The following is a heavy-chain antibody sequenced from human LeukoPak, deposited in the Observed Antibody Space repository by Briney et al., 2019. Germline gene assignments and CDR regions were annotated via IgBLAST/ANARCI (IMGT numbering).Heavy chain of an antibody. CDR1: GFTFSNYW. Sequence: EGSLRLSCAVSGFTFSNYWMNWVRQAPGKGLEWVASIGQDGGEKSYVDSVKGRFTISRDNTKNSLYLQMSSLRAEDTAVYYCARDGTAAGLYFDLWGQGTLVTVSS. CDR2: IGQDGGEK. J-gene: IGHJ4*01. CDR3: ARDGTAAGLYFDL. V-gene: IGHV3-7*01. D-gene: IGHD6-13*01.